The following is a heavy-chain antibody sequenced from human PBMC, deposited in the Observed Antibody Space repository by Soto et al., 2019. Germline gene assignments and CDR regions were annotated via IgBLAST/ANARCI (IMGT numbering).Heavy chain of an antibody. D-gene: IGHD5-12*01. CDR1: GGSVPSNSAA. J-gene: IGHJ4*02. CDR3: ARERGYSGYDNYAVIDY. CDR2: TYYRSKWYN. Sequence: SGTLSPTCAIPGGSVPSNSAAWNWIRQSPSRGLEWLGRTYYRSKWYNDYAVSVKSRITINPDTSKNQFSLQLNSVTNEDTAEYCSARERGYSGYDNYAVIDYWGQGTLVTVSS. V-gene: IGHV6-1*01.